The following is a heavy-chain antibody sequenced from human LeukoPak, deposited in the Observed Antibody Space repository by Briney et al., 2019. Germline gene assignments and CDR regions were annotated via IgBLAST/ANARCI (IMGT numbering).Heavy chain of an antibody. Sequence: PGGSLRLSCAASGFTFSSYSMNWVRQAPGKGLEWVSSISSSSSYIYYADSVKGRFTISRDNAKNSLYLQMNSLRAEDTAVYYCARDSPLIVGATGGWFDPWGQGTLVTVSS. J-gene: IGHJ5*02. V-gene: IGHV3-21*01. CDR3: ARDSPLIVGATGGWFDP. D-gene: IGHD1-26*01. CDR2: ISSSSSYI. CDR1: GFTFSSYS.